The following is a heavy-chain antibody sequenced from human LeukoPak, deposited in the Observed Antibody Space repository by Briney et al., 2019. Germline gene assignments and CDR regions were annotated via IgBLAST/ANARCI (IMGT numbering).Heavy chain of an antibody. Sequence: SETLSLSCTVSGASISNSAYYWLWIRQPPGEGLECIGTVHYSGSTFYNPSLKSRVNISVDTSKNQFSLQLSSVTAADTAVYYCARIFFVIDTWGQGTLVTVSS. CDR2: VHYSGST. J-gene: IGHJ5*02. CDR3: ARIFFVIDT. CDR1: GASISNSAYY. V-gene: IGHV4-39*01. D-gene: IGHD3-3*01.